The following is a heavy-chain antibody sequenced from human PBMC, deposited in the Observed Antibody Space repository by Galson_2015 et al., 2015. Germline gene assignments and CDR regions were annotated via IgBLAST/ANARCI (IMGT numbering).Heavy chain of an antibody. D-gene: IGHD5-12*01. J-gene: IGHJ4*02. CDR2: ISSTGGST. V-gene: IGHV3-23*01. Sequence: SLRLSCAASGFTFSSYAMTWVRQAPGKGLEWVSSISSTGGSTYYADSVKGRFTISRDNSKNTLHLQMSSLRDEDTAVYYCASRALHIAHDYWGQGTLVTVSS. CDR1: GFTFSSYA. CDR3: ASRALHIAHDY.